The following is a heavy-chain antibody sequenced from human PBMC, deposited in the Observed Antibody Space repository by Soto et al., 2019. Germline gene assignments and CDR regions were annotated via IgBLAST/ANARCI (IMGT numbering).Heavy chain of an antibody. Sequence: QVQLVQSGAEVKKPGSSVKVSCKVSGGTFSNYAIDWVRLAPGHGLEWMGGIVPSFGTTYYTQKFQGRATIIAEDSTTTAYLEMSSLRSEDTAIYYCARVEAVAGLYNYHGLDVWGQGTAVTVSS. D-gene: IGHD6-19*01. CDR1: GGTFSNYA. V-gene: IGHV1-69*12. CDR2: IVPSFGTT. CDR3: ARVEAVAGLYNYHGLDV. J-gene: IGHJ6*02.